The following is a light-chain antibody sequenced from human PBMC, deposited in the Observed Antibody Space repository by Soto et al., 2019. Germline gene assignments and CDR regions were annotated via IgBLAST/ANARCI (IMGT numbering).Light chain of an antibody. V-gene: IGLV2-11*01. CDR2: DVS. CDR1: NSDVGGYEF. Sequence: QSVLTQPRSVSGSPGQSVTISCTGTNSDVGGYEFVSWYQQHPGNAPKLMIYDVSKRPSGVPDRFSGSRSGNTASLTISGLQAEDEADYYCCAYAGSYTYVFGTGTKLTVL. J-gene: IGLJ1*01. CDR3: CAYAGSYTYV.